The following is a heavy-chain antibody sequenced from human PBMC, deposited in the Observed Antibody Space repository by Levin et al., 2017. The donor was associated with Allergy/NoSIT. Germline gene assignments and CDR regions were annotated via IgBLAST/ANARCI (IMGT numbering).Heavy chain of an antibody. CDR1: GYTFTSYP. CDR2: INAANGNT. J-gene: IGHJ6*03. V-gene: IGHV1-3*01. Sequence: GESLKISCKASGYTFTSYPIQWVRQAPGQRLEWMGKINAANGNTKYSQKFPGRITITSDTSANTVYMELSSLRSEDTAVYYCARVGIKGVFVADDYFYMDVWGKGTTVIVSS. CDR3: ARVGIKGVFVADDYFYMDV. D-gene: IGHD3-10*01.